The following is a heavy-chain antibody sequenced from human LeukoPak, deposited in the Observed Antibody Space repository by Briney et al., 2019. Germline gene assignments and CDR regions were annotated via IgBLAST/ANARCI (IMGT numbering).Heavy chain of an antibody. CDR1: GFTLSSYD. V-gene: IGHV3-13*01. CDR3: ARDKNYYYMNV. J-gene: IGHJ6*03. CDR2: IGTAGDT. Sequence: GGSLRLSCAASGFTLSSYDMHSVRQATGEGLEWVSAIGTAGDTYYPGSVTGRFTTSRENAKNSLYLQMNSLRAGDTAVYYCARDKNYYYMNVWGKGTTVTVSS.